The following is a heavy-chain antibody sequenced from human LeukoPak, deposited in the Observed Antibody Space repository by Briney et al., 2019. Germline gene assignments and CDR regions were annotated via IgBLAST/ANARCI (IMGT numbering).Heavy chain of an antibody. CDR2: INPNSGGT. Sequence: ASVKVSCKASGYTFTDYYIHWVRQAPGQGLEWMGWINPNSGGTNYAQKFQGRVTMTRDTSISTAYMELSRLRSDDTAVYFCARELIGLGPAVDYWGQGTLVTVSS. CDR3: ARELIGLGPAVDY. CDR1: GYTFTDYY. D-gene: IGHD3-16*01. J-gene: IGHJ4*02. V-gene: IGHV1-2*02.